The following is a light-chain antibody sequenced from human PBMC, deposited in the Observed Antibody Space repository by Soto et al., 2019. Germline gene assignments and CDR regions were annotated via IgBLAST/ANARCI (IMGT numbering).Light chain of an antibody. V-gene: IGLV2-11*01. J-gene: IGLJ1*01. CDR3: CSYAGSYTYV. Sequence: QSVLTQPRSVSGSPRQSVTISCTGTSSDVGGYNYVSWYQHHPGKAPKLMIYDVTKRPSGVRDRFSASKSGNTASLTISGLQAEDEADYYCCSYAGSYTYVFGTGTKVTVL. CDR1: SSDVGGYNY. CDR2: DVT.